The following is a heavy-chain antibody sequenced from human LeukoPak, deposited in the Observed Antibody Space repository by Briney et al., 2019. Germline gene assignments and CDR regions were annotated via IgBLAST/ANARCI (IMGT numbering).Heavy chain of an antibody. J-gene: IGHJ6*02. CDR2: NYYSGST. Sequence: SETLSLTCTVSGGSISNTNYYWAWIRQPPGKGLEWNGNNYYSGSTYYNPSLKSRVTISVDTSKNQFSLNLNSVTAADTAVYYCARQSPAYSSSWYAPYYSGLDVWGQGTTVTVSS. D-gene: IGHD6-13*01. CDR3: ARQSPAYSSSWYAPYYSGLDV. CDR1: GGSISNTNYY. V-gene: IGHV4-39*01.